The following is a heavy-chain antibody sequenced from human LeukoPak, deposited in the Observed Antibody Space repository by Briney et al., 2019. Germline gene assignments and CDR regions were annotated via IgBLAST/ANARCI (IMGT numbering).Heavy chain of an antibody. J-gene: IGHJ4*02. CDR1: GYTFTGYY. V-gene: IGHV1-2*06. D-gene: IGHD4-17*01. Sequence: ASVKVSCKASGYTFTGYYMHWVRQAPGQGLEWMGRINPNSGGTNYAQKFQGRVTMTRDTSISTAYMELSRLRSDDTAVYYCARGSGLDDYGDFGRDYWGQGTLVTVSS. CDR3: ARGSGLDDYGDFGRDY. CDR2: INPNSGGT.